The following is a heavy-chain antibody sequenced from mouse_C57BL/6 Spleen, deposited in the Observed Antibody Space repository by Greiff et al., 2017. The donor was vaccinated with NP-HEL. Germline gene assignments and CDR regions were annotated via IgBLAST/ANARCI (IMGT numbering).Heavy chain of an antibody. Sequence: QVQLQQSGAELVMPGASVKLSCKASGYTFTSYWMHWVKQRPGQGLEWIGEIDPSDSYTNYNQKFKGKSTLTVDKSSSTAYMQLSSLTSEDSAVYYCARRGYYVYFDYWGQGTTLTVSS. V-gene: IGHV1-69*01. CDR2: IDPSDSYT. D-gene: IGHD1-1*01. J-gene: IGHJ2*01. CDR3: ARRGYYVYFDY. CDR1: GYTFTSYW.